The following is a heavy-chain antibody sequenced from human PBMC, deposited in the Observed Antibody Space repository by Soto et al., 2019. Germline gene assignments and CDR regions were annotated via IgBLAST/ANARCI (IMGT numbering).Heavy chain of an antibody. D-gene: IGHD3-22*01. Sequence: SETLSLTCTVSGGSISSYYWSWIRQPPVKGLEWIGYMYYSGSTNYNPSLKSRVTISVDTSKNQFFLKLSSVTAADTAVYYCARGRPYYYDSSASGGMDVWGQGTTVTVSS. CDR2: MYYSGST. CDR3: ARGRPYYYDSSASGGMDV. V-gene: IGHV4-59*12. J-gene: IGHJ6*02. CDR1: GGSISSYY.